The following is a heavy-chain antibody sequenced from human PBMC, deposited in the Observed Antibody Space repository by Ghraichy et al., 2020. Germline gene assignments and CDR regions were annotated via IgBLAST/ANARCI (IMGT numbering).Heavy chain of an antibody. J-gene: IGHJ6*04. CDR1: GFTFSNYS. CDR2: INPDGSEK. Sequence: GGSLRLSCAASGFTFSNYSMSWVRQAPGKGLEWVANINPDGSEKYYVDSVKGRFTMSRDNAKNSVSLQMNSLRAEDTAVYYCARNRASLDVWGKGTTVTVSS. V-gene: IGHV3-7*03. CDR3: ARNRASLDV. D-gene: IGHD2/OR15-2a*01.